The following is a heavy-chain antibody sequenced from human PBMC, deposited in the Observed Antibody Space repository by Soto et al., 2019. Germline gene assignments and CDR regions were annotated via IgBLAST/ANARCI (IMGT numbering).Heavy chain of an antibody. Sequence: VESLKISCHGSLYSFTSYWICWVLRMPLKGLEWMWIIYPGDSDTRYSPSFQGQVTISADKSISTAYLQWSSLKASDTAMYYCARHGVGDILTGQPDYWGQGTLVTVSS. CDR2: IYPGDSDT. D-gene: IGHD3-9*01. CDR3: ARHGVGDILTGQPDY. CDR1: LYSFTSYW. V-gene: IGHV5-51*01. J-gene: IGHJ4*02.